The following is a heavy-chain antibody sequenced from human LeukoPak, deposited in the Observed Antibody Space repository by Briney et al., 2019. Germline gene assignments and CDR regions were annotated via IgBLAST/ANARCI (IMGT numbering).Heavy chain of an antibody. J-gene: IGHJ4*02. D-gene: IGHD6-13*01. CDR2: IWYDGSNK. V-gene: IGHV3-33*06. CDR3: AKDGVAAAGTELDY. Sequence: PGRSLRLSCAASGFTFSSYGMHWVRQAPGKGLEWVAVIWYDGSNKYYADSVKGRFTISRDNSKNTLYLQMNSLRAEDTAVYYCAKDGVAAAGTELDYWGQGTLVTVSS. CDR1: GFTFSSYG.